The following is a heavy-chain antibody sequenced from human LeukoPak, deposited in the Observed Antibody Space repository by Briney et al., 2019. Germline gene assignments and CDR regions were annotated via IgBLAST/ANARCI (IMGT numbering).Heavy chain of an antibody. J-gene: IGHJ4*02. CDR2: ISGGGVST. CDR3: ARKVACPDY. V-gene: IGHV3-23*01. Sequence: GGSLRLSCAASGFTFSGYGMSWVRQAPEKGLQWVSAISGGGVSTYYADPVRGRFTISRDNSKNTRYLQMNSLRAEDTAVYYGARKVACPDYWGQGTLVTVSS. D-gene: IGHD5-12*01. CDR1: GFTFSGYG.